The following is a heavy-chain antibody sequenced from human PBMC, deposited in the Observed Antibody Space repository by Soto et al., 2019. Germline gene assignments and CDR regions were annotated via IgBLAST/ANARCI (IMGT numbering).Heavy chain of an antibody. V-gene: IGHV2-5*02. CDR2: IFWDDDK. CDR1: GLSLSTSGVG. D-gene: IGHD2-2*01. CDR3: AHTMGGWGEGYCSLTSCYQFDY. Sequence: SGPTLVNPTQTLTLTCTLSGLSLSTSGVGVGWIRQPPGKALEWLALIFWDDDKRYSPSLKSRLTITKDTSKNQVVLTMSNVDPMDTATYFCAHTMGGWGEGYCSLTSCYQFDYWGQGTLVTVSS. J-gene: IGHJ4*02.